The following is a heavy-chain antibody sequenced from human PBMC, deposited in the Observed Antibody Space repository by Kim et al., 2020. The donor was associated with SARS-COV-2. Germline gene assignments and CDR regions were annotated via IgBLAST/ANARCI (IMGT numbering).Heavy chain of an antibody. J-gene: IGHJ4*02. D-gene: IGHD3-9*01. Sequence: GGSLRLSCAASGFTFDDYAMHWVRQAPGKGLEWVSGISWNSGSIGYADSVKGRFTISRDNAKNSLYLQMNSLRAEDTALYYCAKDEYDIGYYWGQGTLVTVSS. CDR1: GFTFDDYA. CDR2: ISWNSGSI. V-gene: IGHV3-9*01. CDR3: AKDEYDIGYY.